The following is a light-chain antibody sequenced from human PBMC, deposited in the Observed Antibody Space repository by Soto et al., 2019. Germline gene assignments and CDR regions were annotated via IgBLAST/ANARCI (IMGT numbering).Light chain of an antibody. J-gene: IGLJ1*01. CDR1: SSDIGAYNY. V-gene: IGLV2-14*03. CDR2: DVS. CDR3: ISYISSSTYV. Sequence: QSALTQPASVSGSPGQSITISCTGTSSDIGAYNYVSWYQQHPGKAPKFMIHDVSNRPSGVSNRFSGSKSGTTASLTISGLHAEDEADYYCISYISSSTYVFGTGTKLTVL.